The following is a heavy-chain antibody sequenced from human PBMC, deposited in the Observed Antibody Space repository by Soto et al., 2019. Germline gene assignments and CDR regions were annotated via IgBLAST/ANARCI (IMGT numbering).Heavy chain of an antibody. CDR2: IKGDEITT. CDR1: GFTFNSYW. CDR3: ARGAFGAYYLDS. J-gene: IGHJ4*02. Sequence: EVQLVESGGGLVQPGGSLRLSCAASGFTFNSYWIHWVRQAPGEGLVWVSRIKGDEITTNYADSVKGRFTISRDNAKNTVFLQMNSLRAEDTAVYYCARGAFGAYYLDSWGQGTLVTVSS. D-gene: IGHD3-3*01. V-gene: IGHV3-74*01.